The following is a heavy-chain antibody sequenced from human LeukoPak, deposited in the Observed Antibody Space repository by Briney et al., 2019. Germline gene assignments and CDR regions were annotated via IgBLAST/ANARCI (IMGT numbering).Heavy chain of an antibody. J-gene: IGHJ4*02. CDR3: ARINSGWYFDY. Sequence: TSETLSLTCIVSGGSISSHYWTWIRQPPGKGLEYIGYIYYSGNTNYNPSLKSRVTISVDRSKNQFPLKLTSETAEDTAVYYCARINSGWYFDYWGQGTLVTVSS. CDR1: GGSISSHY. CDR2: IYYSGNT. D-gene: IGHD6-19*01. V-gene: IGHV4-59*11.